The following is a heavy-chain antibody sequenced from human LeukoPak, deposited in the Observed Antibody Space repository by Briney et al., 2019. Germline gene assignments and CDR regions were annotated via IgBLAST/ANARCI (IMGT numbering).Heavy chain of an antibody. Sequence: SETLSLTCTVSDGSITNYDWSWVRQPPGKGLEFIGHVHYSGTANYNPSLRSRVTISVGTSKNQFSLKLSSVTAADTAVYYCARYCSSTSCPTLDAFDIWGQGTMVTVSS. CDR2: VHYSGTA. CDR1: DGSITNYD. CDR3: ARYCSSTSCPTLDAFDI. J-gene: IGHJ3*02. V-gene: IGHV4-59*12. D-gene: IGHD2-2*01.